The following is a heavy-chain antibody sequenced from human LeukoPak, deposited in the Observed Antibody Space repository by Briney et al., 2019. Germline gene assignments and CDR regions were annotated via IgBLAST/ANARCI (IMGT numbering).Heavy chain of an antibody. CDR1: GFTFSSYG. J-gene: IGHJ4*02. V-gene: IGHV3-30*02. CDR2: IRYDGSNK. CDR3: AKDYSQIAVAGSIDY. D-gene: IGHD6-19*01. Sequence: GGSLRLSCAASGFTFSSYGMHWVRQAPGKGLEWVAFIRYDGSNKYYADSVKGRFTISRDNSKNTLYLQMNSLRAEDTAVYYCAKDYSQIAVAGSIDYWGQGTLVTVSS.